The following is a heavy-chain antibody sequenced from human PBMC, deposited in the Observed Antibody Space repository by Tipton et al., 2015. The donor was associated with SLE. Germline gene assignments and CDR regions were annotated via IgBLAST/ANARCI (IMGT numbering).Heavy chain of an antibody. Sequence: TLSLTCTVSGGSISSYYWSWIRQPPGKGLEWIGYNYYSGSTNYNPSLKSRVTISVDTSKNQSSLKLSSVTAADTAVYYCARDRLGIGIDYWGQGTLVTVSS. CDR2: NYYSGST. D-gene: IGHD7-27*01. V-gene: IGHV4-59*01. CDR3: ARDRLGIGIDY. J-gene: IGHJ4*02. CDR1: GGSISSYY.